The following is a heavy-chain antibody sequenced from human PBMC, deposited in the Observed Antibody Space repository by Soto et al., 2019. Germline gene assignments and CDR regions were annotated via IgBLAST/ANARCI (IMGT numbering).Heavy chain of an antibody. Sequence: EVQLLESGGGLVQPGGSLRLSCAASGFTFSRHAMSWVRQAPGKGLEWVSPLSAFDNTYYADSVKGRFIISRDISKITLSLQMNSLRVDDTAVYYCAKDPRAYSTNMGYYFDYWGQGSLVTVSS. J-gene: IGHJ4*02. D-gene: IGHD6-13*01. CDR3: AKDPRAYSTNMGYYFDY. CDR2: LSAFDNT. V-gene: IGHV3-23*01. CDR1: GFTFSRHA.